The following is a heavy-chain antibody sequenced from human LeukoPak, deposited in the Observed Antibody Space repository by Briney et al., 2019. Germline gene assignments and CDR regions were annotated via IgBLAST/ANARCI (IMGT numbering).Heavy chain of an antibody. J-gene: IGHJ6*02. V-gene: IGHV3-21*01. D-gene: IGHD6-19*01. CDR2: ISSSSSYI. Sequence: GGSLRLSCAASGFTFSSYSMNWVRQAPGKGLEWVSSISSSSSYIYYADSVKGRFTIPRDNAKNSLYLQMNSLRAEDTAVYYCARDKGEQWLVDYYYYYGMDVWGQGTTVTVSS. CDR1: GFTFSSYS. CDR3: ARDKGEQWLVDYYYYYGMDV.